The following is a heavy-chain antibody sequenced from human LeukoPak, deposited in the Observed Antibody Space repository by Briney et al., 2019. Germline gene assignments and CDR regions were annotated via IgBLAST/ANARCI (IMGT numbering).Heavy chain of an antibody. V-gene: IGHV3-53*01. Sequence: GGSLRLSCAVSGFTLISNYMSWVRQAPGKGLEWVSTIYSGGTTYYADSVKGRFTISRDNSKNTLYLQMDSLRAEDTAVYYCARAGIVVVVAARNDNWFDPWGQGTLVTVSS. J-gene: IGHJ5*02. CDR2: IYSGGTT. D-gene: IGHD2-15*01. CDR1: GFTLISNY. CDR3: ARAGIVVVVAARNDNWFDP.